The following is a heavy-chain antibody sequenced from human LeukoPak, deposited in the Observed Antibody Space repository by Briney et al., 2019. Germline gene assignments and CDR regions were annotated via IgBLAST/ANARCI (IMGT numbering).Heavy chain of an antibody. V-gene: IGHV1-69*02. Sequence: SVKVSCKASGGTFSSYTISWVRQAPGQGLEWMGRIIPILGIANYAQKFQGRVTITADKSTSTAYMELSSLRSEDTAVYYCARVMYCSGGSRYSGGFGWFDPWGQGTLVTVSS. CDR3: ARVMYCSGGSRYSGGFGWFDP. D-gene: IGHD2-15*01. J-gene: IGHJ5*02. CDR2: IIPILGIA. CDR1: GGTFSSYT.